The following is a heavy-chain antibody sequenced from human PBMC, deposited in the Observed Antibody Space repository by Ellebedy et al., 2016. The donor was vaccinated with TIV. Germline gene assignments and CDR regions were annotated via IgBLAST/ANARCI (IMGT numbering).Heavy chain of an antibody. Sequence: SGPTLVKPTQTLTLTCTFSGFSLSTSGMCVSWIRQPPGKALEWLARIDWDDDKYYSTSLKTRLTISKDTSKNQVVLTMTNMDPVDTATYYCARTSYYYGSGSYYTFDYWGQGTLVTVSS. CDR2: IDWDDDK. V-gene: IGHV2-70*11. J-gene: IGHJ4*02. CDR3: ARTSYYYGSGSYYTFDY. CDR1: GFSLSTSGMC. D-gene: IGHD3-10*01.